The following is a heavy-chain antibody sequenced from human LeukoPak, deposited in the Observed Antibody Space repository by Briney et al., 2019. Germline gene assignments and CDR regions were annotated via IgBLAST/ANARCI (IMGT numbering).Heavy chain of an antibody. Sequence: GTSLRLSCAASGFTFSSYGMHWVRQAPGKGLEWVAFIQYDGNTIFYADSVKGRFTISRDNSKNTLYLQMNSLRAEDTAVYYCAKDLLGAFDYWGQGTLVTVSS. V-gene: IGHV3-30*18. D-gene: IGHD3-3*02. CDR2: IQYDGNTI. J-gene: IGHJ4*02. CDR1: GFTFSSYG. CDR3: AKDLLGAFDY.